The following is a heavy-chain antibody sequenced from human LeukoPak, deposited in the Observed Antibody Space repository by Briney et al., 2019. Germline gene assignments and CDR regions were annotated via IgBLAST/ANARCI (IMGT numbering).Heavy chain of an antibody. Sequence: ASVKVSCKTSGYTFAGYYMHWVRQAPGQGLEWMGRINPNSGGTNYAQKFQGWVTMTRDTSISTAYMELNRLRSDDTAVYYCARDRRYGSGSYYFDYWGQGTLVTVSS. J-gene: IGHJ4*02. D-gene: IGHD3-10*01. CDR3: ARDRRYGSGSYYFDY. V-gene: IGHV1-2*04. CDR2: INPNSGGT. CDR1: GYTFAGYY.